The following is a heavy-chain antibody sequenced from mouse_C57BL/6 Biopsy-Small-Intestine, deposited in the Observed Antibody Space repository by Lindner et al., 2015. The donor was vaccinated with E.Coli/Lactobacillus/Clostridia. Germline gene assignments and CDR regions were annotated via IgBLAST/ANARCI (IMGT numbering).Heavy chain of an antibody. CDR2: INPGSGGT. CDR3: ARWYDGYSFDY. Sequence: VQLQESGAELVRPGTSVKVSCKASGYAFTNYLIEWVKQRPGQGLEWIGVINPGSGGTNYNEKFQGKATLTADKSSSTAYMQLSSLTSEDSAVYFCARWYDGYSFDYWGQGTTLTVSS. V-gene: IGHV1-54*01. CDR1: GYAFTNYL. D-gene: IGHD2-3*01. J-gene: IGHJ2*01.